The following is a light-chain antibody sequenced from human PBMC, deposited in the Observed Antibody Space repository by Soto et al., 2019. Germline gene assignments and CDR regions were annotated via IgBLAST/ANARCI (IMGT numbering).Light chain of an antibody. Sequence: QSALTQPPSVSGSPGQSVTISCTGTSNDVGTYNRVSWYQEPPGTAPTLMIYEVNNRPSGVPDRFSGSKSGNTASLTISGLQAEEEADYYFSSYTSSSTLLFGGGTKLTVL. V-gene: IGLV2-18*02. J-gene: IGLJ2*01. CDR3: SSYTSSSTLL. CDR1: SNDVGTYNR. CDR2: EVN.